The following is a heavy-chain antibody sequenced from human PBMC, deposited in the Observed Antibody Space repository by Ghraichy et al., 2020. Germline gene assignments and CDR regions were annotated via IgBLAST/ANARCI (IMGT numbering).Heavy chain of an antibody. V-gene: IGHV1-8*02. CDR2: MNPNSGNT. Sequence: ASVKVSCKASGYTFTSYDINWVRQATGQGLEWMGWMNPNSGNTGYAQKFQGRVTMTRNTSISTAYMELSSLRYEDKAVYYGARADWYYDFWSGYFNNWFDPWGQGTLVTVSS. CDR3: ARADWYYDFWSGYFNNWFDP. J-gene: IGHJ5*02. D-gene: IGHD3-3*01. CDR1: GYTFTSYD.